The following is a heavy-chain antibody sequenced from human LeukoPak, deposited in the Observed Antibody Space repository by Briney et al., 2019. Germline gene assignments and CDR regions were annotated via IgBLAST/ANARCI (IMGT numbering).Heavy chain of an antibody. CDR2: INPNSGGT. V-gene: IGHV1-2*02. CDR3: ARGGGMATIPFDY. D-gene: IGHD5-24*01. CDR1: GHTFTSYY. J-gene: IGHJ4*02. Sequence: ASVKVSCKASGHTFTSYYMHWVRQAPGQGLEWMGWINPNSGGTNYAQKFQGRVTMTRDTSISTAYMELSRLRSDDTAVYYCARGGGMATIPFDYWGQGTLVTVSS.